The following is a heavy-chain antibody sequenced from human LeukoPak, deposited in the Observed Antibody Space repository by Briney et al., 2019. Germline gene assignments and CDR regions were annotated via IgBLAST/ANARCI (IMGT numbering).Heavy chain of an antibody. Sequence: SETLSLTCSVSGYSFTSGHYWGWIRQPPGKGLEWIGDIYHTGSTHYNPSLKSRVTISVDTSKNQFSLKLSSVAAADTAVYYCARYCTSTTCILRGFDYWGQGTLVTVSS. CDR3: ARYCTSTTCILRGFDY. CDR1: GYSFTSGHY. CDR2: IYHTGST. D-gene: IGHD2-2*01. J-gene: IGHJ4*02. V-gene: IGHV4-38-2*01.